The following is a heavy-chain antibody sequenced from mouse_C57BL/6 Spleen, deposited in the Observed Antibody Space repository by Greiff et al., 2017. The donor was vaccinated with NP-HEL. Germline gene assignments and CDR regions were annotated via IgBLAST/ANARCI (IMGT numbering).Heavy chain of an antibody. V-gene: IGHV1-54*01. CDR2: INPGSGGT. Sequence: QVQLQQSGAELVRPGTSVKVSCKASGYAFTNYLIEWVKQRPGQGLEWIGVINPGSGGTNYNEKFKGKATLTADKASSTAYMQLSSLTSEDSAVYFCARRKGGGYFDVWGTGTTVTVSS. CDR3: ARRKGGGYFDV. J-gene: IGHJ1*03. CDR1: GYAFTNYL.